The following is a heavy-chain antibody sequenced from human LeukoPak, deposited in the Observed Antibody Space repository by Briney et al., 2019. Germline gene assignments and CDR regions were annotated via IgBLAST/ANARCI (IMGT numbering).Heavy chain of an antibody. CDR3: ARILERLRLGELSSRPFDY. V-gene: IGHV1-18*01. CDR1: GYTFTSYG. Sequence: GASVKVPCKASGYTFTSYGISWVRQAPGQGLEWMGWISAYNGNTNYAQKLQGRVTMTTDASTSTAYMELRSLRSDDTAVYYCARILERLRLGELSSRPFDYWGEGTLVTVSS. CDR2: ISAYNGNT. J-gene: IGHJ4*02. D-gene: IGHD3-16*02.